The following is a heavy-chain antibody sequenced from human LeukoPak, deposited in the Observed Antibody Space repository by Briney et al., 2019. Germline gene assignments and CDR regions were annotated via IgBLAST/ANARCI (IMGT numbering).Heavy chain of an antibody. V-gene: IGHV3-74*01. CDR2: INSDGSNT. Sequence: PGGSLRLSCAASGYSFSSYWMHWVRQVPGKGLVWVSRINSDGSNTNYADSVKGRFTISRDNAKNTLYLQMNTLRAEDTAVYYCAKGLSGFSGYERPSHIWGQGTMVTVSS. J-gene: IGHJ3*02. CDR1: GYSFSSYW. CDR3: AKGLSGFSGYERPSHI. D-gene: IGHD5-12*01.